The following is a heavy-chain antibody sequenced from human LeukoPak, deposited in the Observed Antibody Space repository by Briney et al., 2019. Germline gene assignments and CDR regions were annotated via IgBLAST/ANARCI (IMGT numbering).Heavy chain of an antibody. CDR3: ARGRPYNYDSSGHLGDY. J-gene: IGHJ4*02. D-gene: IGHD3-22*01. CDR2: IWSDGSSK. CDR1: GFPFSSYG. Sequence: GGSLRLSCAASGFPFSSYGMRWVRQAPGKGLEWVAFIWSDGSSKYYSDSVKGRFTISRDNSKNTLYLQMNSLRAEDTSVYYCARGRPYNYDSSGHLGDYWGQGTLVTVSS. V-gene: IGHV3-33*01.